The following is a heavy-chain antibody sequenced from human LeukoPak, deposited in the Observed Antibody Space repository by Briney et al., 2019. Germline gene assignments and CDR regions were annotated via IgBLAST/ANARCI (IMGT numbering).Heavy chain of an antibody. CDR2: ISGSGGST. J-gene: IGHJ5*02. CDR1: GFTFSSYG. CDR3: AKDRRITMVRGVQNWFDP. V-gene: IGHV3-23*01. Sequence: AGGSLRLSCAGSGFTFSSYGMSWVRQAPGKGLEWVSGISGSGGSTYYVDSVKGRFTISRDNSKNTLYLRINSLRADDTAVYYCAKDRRITMVRGVQNWFDPWGQGTLVTVSS. D-gene: IGHD3-10*01.